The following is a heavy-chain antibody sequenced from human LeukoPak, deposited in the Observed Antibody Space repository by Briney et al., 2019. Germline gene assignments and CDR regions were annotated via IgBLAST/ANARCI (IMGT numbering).Heavy chain of an antibody. CDR1: GFPISSYY. D-gene: IGHD6-19*01. Sequence: AETLSLTCTVSGFPISSYYWSWIRQPPGKGLEWIGYIYYSGSTYYNPSLKSRVPIYVDTSKNQFSLKLSSVTAADTAVYYCARLVSGLVNYWGQGNLVTVSS. CDR3: ARLVSGLVNY. V-gene: IGHV4-59*04. CDR2: IYYSGST. J-gene: IGHJ4*02.